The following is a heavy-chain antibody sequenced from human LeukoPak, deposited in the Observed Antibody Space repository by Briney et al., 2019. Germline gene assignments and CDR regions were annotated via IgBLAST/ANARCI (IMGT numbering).Heavy chain of an antibody. CDR1: GGSISSSSYY. D-gene: IGHD1-26*01. V-gene: IGHV4-39*01. Sequence: SETLSLTCTVSGGSISSSSYYWGWIRQPPGKGLEWSGSIYYSGITYYNPSVKGRVTISVDTAKNQFSLKLSSVTAADTAVYYCARGRSGSYYFDYWGQGTLVTVSS. J-gene: IGHJ4*02. CDR3: ARGRSGSYYFDY. CDR2: IYYSGIT.